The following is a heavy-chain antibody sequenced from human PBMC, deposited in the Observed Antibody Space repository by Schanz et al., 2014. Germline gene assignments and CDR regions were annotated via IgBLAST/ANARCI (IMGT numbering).Heavy chain of an antibody. J-gene: IGHJ4*02. D-gene: IGHD1-1*01. CDR1: GFIFGSSV. Sequence: EVQLLESGGGLIQPGGSLRLSCAASGFIFGSSVMAWVRQAPGKGLEWVSGITGASDHIDYAESVKGRFTISRDNSKNTLYLQMNSLRAEDTAVYFCAKIERNEDWGQGTLDTVSS. CDR2: ITGASDHI. V-gene: IGHV3-23*01. CDR3: AKIERNED.